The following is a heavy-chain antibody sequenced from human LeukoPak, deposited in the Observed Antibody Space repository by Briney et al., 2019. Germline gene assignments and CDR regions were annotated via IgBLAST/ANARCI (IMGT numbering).Heavy chain of an antibody. D-gene: IGHD3-22*01. CDR3: ARLSQRGDSSTYQPFDY. CDR2: IQQDGSEK. V-gene: IGHV3-7*01. CDR1: GFTFSTYW. J-gene: IGHJ4*02. Sequence: GGSLRLSCAASGFTFSTYWMSWVRQAPGKGLEWVANIQQDGSEKYYVDSVKGRFFISRDNAENALYLRMNSLRAEDTAVYYCARLSQRGDSSTYQPFDYWGQGTLVTVSS.